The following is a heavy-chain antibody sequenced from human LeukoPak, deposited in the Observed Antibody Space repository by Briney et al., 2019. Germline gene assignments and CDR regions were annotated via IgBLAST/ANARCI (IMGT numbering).Heavy chain of an antibody. CDR2: ISAYNGNT. D-gene: IGHD3-22*01. CDR1: GYTFTSYG. CDR3: ARWDYYDSSGYYDY. Sequence: ASVKVSCKASGYTFTSYGISWVRQAPGQGLEWMGWISAYNGNTNYAQKLQGRVTMTTDTSTSTAYMELRSLRSDDTAVYYCARWDYYDSSGYYDYWGQGTLVTVPS. V-gene: IGHV1-18*01. J-gene: IGHJ4*02.